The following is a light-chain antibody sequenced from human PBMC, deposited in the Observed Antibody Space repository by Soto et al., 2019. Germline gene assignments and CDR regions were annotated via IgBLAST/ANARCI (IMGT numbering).Light chain of an antibody. CDR3: QHYNSYLET. J-gene: IGKJ1*01. V-gene: IGKV1-5*03. CDR1: EFISKW. CDR2: QAS. Sequence: DIQITQSPSTLSASVGDRVTITCRASEFISKWLAWYQQKPGTAPKLQIYQASSLESGVPSRFSGSGSGTEFTLTITSLQPDDFATYYCQHYNSYLETFGQGTKVEIK.